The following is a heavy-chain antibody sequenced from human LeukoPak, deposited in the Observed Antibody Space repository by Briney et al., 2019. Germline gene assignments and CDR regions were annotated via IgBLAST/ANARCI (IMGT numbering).Heavy chain of an antibody. V-gene: IGHV4-39*07. CDR2: IYYSGST. D-gene: IGHD6-25*01. CDR1: GGSISSNTYY. J-gene: IGHJ6*03. Sequence: SETLSLTCTVSGGSISSNTYYWGWIRQPPGKGLEWIGSIYYSGSTNYNPSLKSRVTISVDTSKNQFSLKLSSVTAADTAVYYCARGRHGYHLSGLHMDVWGKGTTVTVSS. CDR3: ARGRHGYHLSGLHMDV.